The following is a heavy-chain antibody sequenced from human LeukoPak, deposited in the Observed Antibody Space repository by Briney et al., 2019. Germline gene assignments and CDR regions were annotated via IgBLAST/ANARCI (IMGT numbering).Heavy chain of an antibody. V-gene: IGHV4-30-4*01. CDR3: ARDIKPITIFGVVIISGAFDI. CDR1: GGSFSGYY. Sequence: SETLSLTCAVYGGSFSGYYWSWIRQPPGKGLEWIGYIYYSGSTYYNPSLKSRVTISVDTSKNQFSLKLSSVTAADTAVYYCARDIKPITIFGVVIISGAFDIWGQGTMVTVSS. D-gene: IGHD3-3*01. CDR2: IYYSGST. J-gene: IGHJ3*02.